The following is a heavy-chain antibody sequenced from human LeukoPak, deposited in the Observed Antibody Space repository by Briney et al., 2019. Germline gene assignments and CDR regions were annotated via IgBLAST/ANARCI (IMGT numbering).Heavy chain of an antibody. D-gene: IGHD2-2*01. V-gene: IGHV4-30-2*01. J-gene: IGHJ4*02. CDR2: IYHSGST. CDR1: GGSISSGGYY. CDR3: AREGIVVVPAAIHYYFDY. Sequence: SETLSLTCTVSGGSISSGGYYWSWIRQPPGKGLEWIGYIYHSGSTYYNPSLKSRVTISVDRSKNQFSLKLSSVTAADTAVYYCAREGIVVVPAAIHYYFDYWGQGTLVTVSS.